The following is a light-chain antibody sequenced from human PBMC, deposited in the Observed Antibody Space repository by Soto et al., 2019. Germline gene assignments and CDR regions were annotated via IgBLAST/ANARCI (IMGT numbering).Light chain of an antibody. CDR3: QQYGSSLPWT. CDR2: GAS. CDR1: QSVSSSY. V-gene: IGKV3-20*01. Sequence: EIVLTQSPGTLSLSPGERATLSCRASQSVSSSYLAWYQQKPGQAPRLLIYGASSRATGIPDRSSGSGSGTDFTLTISRLEPEDFAVYYCQQYGSSLPWTFGQGTKVDIK. J-gene: IGKJ1*01.